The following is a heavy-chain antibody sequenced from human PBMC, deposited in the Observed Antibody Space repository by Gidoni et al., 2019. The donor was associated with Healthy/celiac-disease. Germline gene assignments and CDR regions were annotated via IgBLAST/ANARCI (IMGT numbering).Heavy chain of an antibody. V-gene: IGHV3-11*05. CDR3: ARDLFTVTTYYYYYMDV. J-gene: IGHJ6*03. D-gene: IGHD4-17*01. CDR2: ISSSSSYT. CDR1: GFTFSDYY. Sequence: QVQLVESGGGLVKPGGSLRLSCAASGFTFSDYYMGWIRQAPGKGLEWVSYISSSSSYTNYADSVKGRFTISRDNAKNSLYLQMNSLRAEDTAVYYCARDLFTVTTYYYYYMDVWGKGTTVTVSS.